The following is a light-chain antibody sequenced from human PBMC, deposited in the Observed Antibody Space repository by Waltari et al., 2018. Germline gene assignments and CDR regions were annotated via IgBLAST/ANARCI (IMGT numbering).Light chain of an antibody. V-gene: IGLV1-51*02. J-gene: IGLJ7*01. CDR3: GTWDSSLSGAV. Sequence: QSVFTHPPSVSAAPGQRVTISCSGRSSTIGHQYVSWYPQFPGTAPKLLIYENTERPSGIPGRFSGSKSGTSATLDITGLQAGDEADYYCGTWDSSLSGAVFGGGTHLTVL. CDR1: SSTIGHQY. CDR2: ENT.